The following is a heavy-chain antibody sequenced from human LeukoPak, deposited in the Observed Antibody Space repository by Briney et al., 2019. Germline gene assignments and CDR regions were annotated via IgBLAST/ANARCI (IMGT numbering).Heavy chain of an antibody. Sequence: ASVKVSCKASGYTFTSDYIHWVRQAPGQGLEWLGIINPSGGRTTYGQNFQGRVTMTRDTSTSTVYMELSSLRPEDTAVYYCARGSRFLDYWGQGTLVTVSP. CDR2: INPSGGRT. CDR3: ARGSRFLDY. V-gene: IGHV1-46*01. D-gene: IGHD3-3*01. J-gene: IGHJ4*02. CDR1: GYTFTSDY.